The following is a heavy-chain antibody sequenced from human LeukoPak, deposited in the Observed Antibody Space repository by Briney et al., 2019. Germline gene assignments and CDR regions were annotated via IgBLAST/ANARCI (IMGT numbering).Heavy chain of an antibody. V-gene: IGHV4-61*02. D-gene: IGHD1-7*01. Sequence: SETLSLTCTVSGGSISSGSYYWSWIRQPAGKGLEWIGRIYTSGSTNYNPSLKSRVTISVDTSKNQFSLKLSSATAADTAVYYCARSVGQLELGYYYYMDVWGKGTTVTVSS. CDR2: IYTSGST. CDR3: ARSVGQLELGYYYYMDV. CDR1: GGSISSGSYY. J-gene: IGHJ6*03.